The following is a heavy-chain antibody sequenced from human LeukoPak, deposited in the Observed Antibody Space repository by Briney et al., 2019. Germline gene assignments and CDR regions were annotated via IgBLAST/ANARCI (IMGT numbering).Heavy chain of an antibody. J-gene: IGHJ3*02. Sequence: GGSLRLSCAASGFSLSDYYMIWIRQAPGKGLEWISYISISGSTTSYADSVKGRFTISRDNSKNSLFLELNSLRLEDTAVYYCARERREYSYGLDAFDIWGQGTMVTASS. V-gene: IGHV3-11*01. CDR1: GFSLSDYY. CDR3: ARERREYSYGLDAFDI. D-gene: IGHD5-18*01. CDR2: ISISGSTT.